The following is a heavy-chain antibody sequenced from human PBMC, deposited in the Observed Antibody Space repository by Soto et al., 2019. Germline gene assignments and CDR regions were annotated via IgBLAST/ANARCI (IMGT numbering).Heavy chain of an antibody. J-gene: IGHJ6*02. CDR2: ISSSSSTI. Sequence: GGSLRLSCAASGFTISSYSMNWVRQAPGKGLEWVSYISSSSSTIYYADSVKGRFTISRDNAKNSLYLQMNSLRAEDTAVYYCARRTIQLWPRMDVWGQGTTVTVSS. CDR3: ARRTIQLWPRMDV. CDR1: GFTISSYS. D-gene: IGHD5-18*01. V-gene: IGHV3-48*01.